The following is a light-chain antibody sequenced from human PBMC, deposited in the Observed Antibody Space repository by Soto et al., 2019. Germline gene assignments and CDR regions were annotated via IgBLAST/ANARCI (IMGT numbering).Light chain of an antibody. CDR2: AAS. V-gene: IGKV1-39*01. Sequence: DIQMTQSPSSLSASVGDRVTITCRASQSISNSLNWYQQKPGKAPNLLIYAASSLQSGVPSRFSGSGSGTDFTLTISSLQPEDVATYYCQRSHISSFTFGPGTKVDIK. CDR3: QRSHISSFT. J-gene: IGKJ3*01. CDR1: QSISNS.